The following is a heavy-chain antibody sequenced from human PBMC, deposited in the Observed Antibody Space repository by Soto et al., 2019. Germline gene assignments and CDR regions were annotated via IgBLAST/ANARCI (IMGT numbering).Heavy chain of an antibody. V-gene: IGHV4-59*12. J-gene: IGHJ3*02. Sequence: QVQLQESGPGLVKPSETLSLTCTVSSGSISTYYWRWIRQPPGKGLEWIGYVYYSRYTNYNPSLKSRVTISVDTSKDHFALTLTSVTAADTAVYYCARGLYGDYSWEASDIWGQGTMVTVSS. CDR2: VYYSRYT. D-gene: IGHD4-17*01. CDR3: ARGLYGDYSWEASDI. CDR1: SGSISTYY.